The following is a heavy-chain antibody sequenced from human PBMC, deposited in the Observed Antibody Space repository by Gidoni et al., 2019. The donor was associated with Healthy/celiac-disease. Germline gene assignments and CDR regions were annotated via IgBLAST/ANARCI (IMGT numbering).Heavy chain of an antibody. CDR3: ASGTIFGVANGY. J-gene: IGHJ4*02. V-gene: IGHV3-21*01. CDR2: ISSSSSYI. D-gene: IGHD3-3*01. Sequence: EVQLVESGGGLVKPGGSLRLSCAASGFTFSSYSMNWVRQAPGKGLEWVSSISSSSSYIYYADSVKGRFTISRDNAKNSLYLQMNSLRAEDTAVYYCASGTIFGVANGYWGQGTLVTVSS. CDR1: GFTFSSYS.